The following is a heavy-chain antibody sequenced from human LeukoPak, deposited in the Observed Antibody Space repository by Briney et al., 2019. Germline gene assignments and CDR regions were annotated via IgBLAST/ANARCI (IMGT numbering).Heavy chain of an antibody. CDR2: IYSTGTT. D-gene: IGHD2-2*01. J-gene: IGHJ6*03. V-gene: IGHV4-4*09. CDR1: GGSISTYY. Sequence: SETLSLTCNVSGGSISTYYWSWIRQPPGKGPEWIGYIYSTGTTNYSPSLSSRVTISVDTSKNQLSLNLRFVTATDTAVYHCARHNPPPTGFCSGTSCFMSGSQYFYMDVWARGPRSPSP. CDR3: ARHNPPPTGFCSGTSCFMSGSQYFYMDV.